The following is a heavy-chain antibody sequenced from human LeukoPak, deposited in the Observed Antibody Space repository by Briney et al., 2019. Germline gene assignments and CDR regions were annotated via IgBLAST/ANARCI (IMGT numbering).Heavy chain of an antibody. CDR2: INPNSGGT. V-gene: IGHV1-2*02. CDR3: ARGRVRGVIIRDFDY. Sequence: ASVNVSCKASGYTFTGYYMHWVRQAPGQGLEWMGWINPNSGGTNYAQKFQGRVTMTRDTSISTAYMELSRLRSDDTAVYYCARGRVRGVIIRDFDYWGQGTLVTVSS. J-gene: IGHJ4*02. D-gene: IGHD3-10*01. CDR1: GYTFTGYY.